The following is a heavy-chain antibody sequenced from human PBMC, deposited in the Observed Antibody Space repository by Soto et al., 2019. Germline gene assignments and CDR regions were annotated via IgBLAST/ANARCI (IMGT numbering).Heavy chain of an antibody. CDR1: GGSISSGGYY. Sequence: SETLSLTCTVSGGSISSGGYYWSWIRQHPGKGLEWIGYIYYSGSTHYNPSLKSRVTISVDTSKNQFSLKLSSVTAADTAVYYCAYGSGSYYAMGYYYMDVWGKGTTVTVSS. CDR3: AYGSGSYYAMGYYYMDV. V-gene: IGHV4-31*03. J-gene: IGHJ6*03. CDR2: IYYSGST. D-gene: IGHD3-10*01.